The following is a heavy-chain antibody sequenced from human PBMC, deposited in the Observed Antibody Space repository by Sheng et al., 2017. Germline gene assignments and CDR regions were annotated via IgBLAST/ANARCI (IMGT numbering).Heavy chain of an antibody. CDR2: LSGIGDET. Sequence: EVQLLESGGGLVQPGGSLRLSCAASGFFVSTYAMSWVRHAPGKGLEWVSTLSGIGDETYSAYADVVKGRFTISRSNSKNTLYLQMNSLRAEDTAVYYCAKGGGPYCSGGNCYGGHWGQGTLVTVSS. CDR3: AKGGGPYCSGGNCYGGH. D-gene: IGHD2-15*01. CDR1: GFFVSTYA. J-gene: IGHJ4*02. V-gene: IGHV3-23*01.